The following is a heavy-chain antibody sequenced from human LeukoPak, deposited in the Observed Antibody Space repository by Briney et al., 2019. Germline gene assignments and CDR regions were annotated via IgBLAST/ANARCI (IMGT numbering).Heavy chain of an antibody. Sequence: SETLSLTCTVSGGSISSSSYYWGWIRQPPGKGLEWIGSIYYSGSTNYNPSLKSRVTISVDTSKNQFSLKLSSVTAADTAVYYCARDKGDGYILNWFDPWGQGTLVTVSS. CDR2: IYYSGST. CDR3: ARDKGDGYILNWFDP. CDR1: GGSISSSSYY. D-gene: IGHD5-24*01. V-gene: IGHV4-39*07. J-gene: IGHJ5*02.